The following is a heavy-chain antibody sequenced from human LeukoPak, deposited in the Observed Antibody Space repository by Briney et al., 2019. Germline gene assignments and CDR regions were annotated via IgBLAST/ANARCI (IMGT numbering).Heavy chain of an antibody. CDR2: ISAYNGNT. D-gene: IGHD3-22*01. V-gene: IGHV1-18*01. Sequence: ASVKVSWKASGYTFTSYGISWVRQAPGQGLEWMGWISAYNGNTNYAQKLQGRVTMTTDTSTSTAYMELRSLRSDDTAVYYCASHDSSGYYYVNWGQGTLVTVSS. J-gene: IGHJ4*02. CDR3: ASHDSSGYYYVN. CDR1: GYTFTSYG.